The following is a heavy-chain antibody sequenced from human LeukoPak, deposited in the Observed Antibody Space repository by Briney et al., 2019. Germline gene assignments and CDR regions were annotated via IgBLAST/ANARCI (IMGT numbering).Heavy chain of an antibody. CDR1: GYTFTSYG. Sequence: VASVKVSCKASGYTFTSYGISWVRQAPGQGLEWMGWISAYNGNTNYAQKLQGRVTMTTDTSTSTAYMELRSPRSDDTAVYYCARVYLYYYDSSGYYYGGSFDYWGQGTLVTVSS. V-gene: IGHV1-18*01. J-gene: IGHJ4*02. D-gene: IGHD3-22*01. CDR2: ISAYNGNT. CDR3: ARVYLYYYDSSGYYYGGSFDY.